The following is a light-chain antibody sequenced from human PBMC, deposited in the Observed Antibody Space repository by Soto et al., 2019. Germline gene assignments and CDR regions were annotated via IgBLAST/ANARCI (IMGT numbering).Light chain of an antibody. CDR3: QQYNNWIT. CDR2: GAS. CDR1: QSVSSN. J-gene: IGKJ5*01. V-gene: IGKV3D-15*01. Sequence: EIVMTQSPATLSLSPWEIATLSCRASQSVSSNLAWYQQKPGQAPRLLIYGASTRATGIPARFSGSGSGTEFTLTISSLQSEDFAVYYCQQYNNWITFGQGTRLEIK.